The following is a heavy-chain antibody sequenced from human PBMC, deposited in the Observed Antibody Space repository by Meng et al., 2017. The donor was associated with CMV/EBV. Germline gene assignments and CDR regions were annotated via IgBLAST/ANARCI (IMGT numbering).Heavy chain of an antibody. J-gene: IGHJ4*02. CDR2: IYYSGST. D-gene: IGHD2-2*01. V-gene: IGHV4-59*01. CDR3: ARVVGDVVVPAATQYYFDY. Sequence: GSLRPSCTVSGGSISSYYWSWIRQPQGKGLEWIGYIYYSGSTNYNPSLKSRVTISVDTSKTQFSLKLSSGTAAATAVYSWARVVGDVVVPAATQYYFDYWGQGTLVTVSS. CDR1: GGSISSYY.